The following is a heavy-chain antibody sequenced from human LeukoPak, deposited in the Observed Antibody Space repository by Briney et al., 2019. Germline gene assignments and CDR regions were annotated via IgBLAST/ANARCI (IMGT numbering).Heavy chain of an antibody. CDR2: IYYSGST. CDR3: AREGPAAAGRYYYYYYYMDV. V-gene: IGHV4-4*07. J-gene: IGHJ6*03. CDR1: GGSISSYY. D-gene: IGHD6-13*01. Sequence: SETLSLTCTVSGGSISSYYWSWIRQPAGKGLEWIGSIYYSGSTYYNPSLKSRVTISVDTSKNQFSLKLSSVTAADTAVYYCAREGPAAAGRYYYYYYYMDVWGKGTTVTVSS.